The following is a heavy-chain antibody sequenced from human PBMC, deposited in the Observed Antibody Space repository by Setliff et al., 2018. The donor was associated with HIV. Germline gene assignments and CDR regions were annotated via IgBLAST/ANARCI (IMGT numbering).Heavy chain of an antibody. CDR2: SYYSGRT. D-gene: IGHD3-3*01. CDR3: ARLREGYNFWSGYSYYYYYMDV. Sequence: PSETLSLTCTVSGGSISSSSYYWGWIRQPPGKGLEWIGSSYYSGRTYYNPSLKSRVTISVDTSKKQFSLKLSSVTAADTAVYYCARLREGYNFWSGYSYYYYYMDVWGKGTTVTVSS. J-gene: IGHJ6*03. V-gene: IGHV4-39*01. CDR1: GGSISSSSYY.